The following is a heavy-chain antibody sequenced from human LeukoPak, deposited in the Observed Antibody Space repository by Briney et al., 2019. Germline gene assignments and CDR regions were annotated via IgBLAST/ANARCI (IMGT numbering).Heavy chain of an antibody. V-gene: IGHV4-39*07. J-gene: IGHJ4*02. D-gene: IGHD6-13*01. Sequence: TPSETLSLTCTVSGGSISSSNYYWGWVRQPPGKGLEWIANIYCSGSTYYNPSLKSRVTISVDTSKNQFSLKLSSVTAADTAVYYCATVPVWYSSSWYLTNWGQGTLVTVSS. CDR2: IYCSGST. CDR3: ATVPVWYSSSWYLTN. CDR1: GGSISSSNYY.